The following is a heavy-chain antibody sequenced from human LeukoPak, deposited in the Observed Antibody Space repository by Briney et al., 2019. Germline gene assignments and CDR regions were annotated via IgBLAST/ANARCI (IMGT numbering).Heavy chain of an antibody. J-gene: IGHJ4*02. CDR1: GFMFSSNW. D-gene: IGHD5-24*01. CDR3: AKEGRSLQTY. Sequence: GGVLRLSCAASGFMFSSNWMSWVRPAPGKGLEWVANIKEDGTETHYLDSVKGRFTISRDNAKNSLYLQMNSLRVEHTVVYYCAKEGRSLQTYWGQGTLVTVSS. V-gene: IGHV3-7*03. CDR2: IKEDGTET.